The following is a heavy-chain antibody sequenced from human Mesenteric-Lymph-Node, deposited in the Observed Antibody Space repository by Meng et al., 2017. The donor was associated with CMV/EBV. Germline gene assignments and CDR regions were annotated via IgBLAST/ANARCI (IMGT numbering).Heavy chain of an antibody. J-gene: IGHJ5*02. V-gene: IGHV3-7*01. CDR2: IKQDGSEK. CDR1: GFIFSSAW. CDR3: ARADYGDYEGPWFDP. Sequence: GESLKISCAASGFIFSSAWMSWVRQAPGKGLELVANIKQDGSEKNYVDSVKGRFTISRDNAKNSVYLQMSSLRAEDTAVYYCARADYGDYEGPWFDPWGQGTLVTVSS. D-gene: IGHD4-17*01.